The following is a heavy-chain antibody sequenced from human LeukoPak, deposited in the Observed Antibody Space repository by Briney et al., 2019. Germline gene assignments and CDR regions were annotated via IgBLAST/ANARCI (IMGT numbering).Heavy chain of an antibody. J-gene: IGHJ4*01. CDR3: AKLTRQHCGKDCPYPFDK. V-gene: IGHV3-23*01. Sequence: GGSLRLSCTVSGFTLSSYEMTWFRQAPGKGLEWVSSIGYGGSDTHYADSVKGRFTVSRDNSKNTLYLHMNSLSAEDTAIYYCAKLTRQHCGKDCPYPFDKCGQGTLVTVSS. CDR2: IGYGGSDT. D-gene: IGHD2-21*01. CDR1: GFTLSSYE.